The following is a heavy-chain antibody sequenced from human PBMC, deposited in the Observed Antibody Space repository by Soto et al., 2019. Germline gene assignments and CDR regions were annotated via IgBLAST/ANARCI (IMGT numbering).Heavy chain of an antibody. V-gene: IGHV3-30*18. D-gene: IGHD3-16*02. CDR2: ISSDGSDK. Sequence: QVQLVESGGGVVQPGRSLRLSCAGSGFSFSDYGINWVRQAPGKGLEWVSVISSDGSDKYYADSVKGRFTISRDNSKSTVFLRMNSLRAEDTAVYFCAKDLLGGGVVVPGFDSWGQGTRVTMSS. CDR1: GFSFSDYG. J-gene: IGHJ4*02. CDR3: AKDLLGGGVVVPGFDS.